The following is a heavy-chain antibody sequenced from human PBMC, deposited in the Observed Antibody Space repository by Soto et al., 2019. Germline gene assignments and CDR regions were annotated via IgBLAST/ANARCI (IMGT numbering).Heavy chain of an antibody. V-gene: IGHV1-18*01. CDR2: ISAHNGNT. J-gene: IGHJ4*02. D-gene: IGHD1-1*01. CDR1: GYAFTTYG. Sequence: QVHLVQSGAEVKKPGASVKVSCQGSGYAFTTYGITWVRQAPGQGLEWMGWISAHNGNTNYAQKLQGRVTGTRDTSTSTAYMELRGLRYDDTAVYYCARGRYGDYWGQGALVTVSS. CDR3: ARGRYGDY.